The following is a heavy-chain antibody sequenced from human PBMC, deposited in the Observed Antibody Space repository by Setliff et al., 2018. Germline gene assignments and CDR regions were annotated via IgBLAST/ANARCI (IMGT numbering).Heavy chain of an antibody. CDR1: GGTFSSYA. CDR2: IIPIFGTA. Sequence: ASVKVSCKASGGTFSSYAISWVRQAPGQGLEWMGGIIPIFGTANYAQKFQGRVTITADESTSTAYMELGSLRSEDTAVYYCASSRDYNFWGGYYSPLDYWGQGTLVTVSS. V-gene: IGHV1-69*13. J-gene: IGHJ4*02. D-gene: IGHD3-3*01. CDR3: ASSRDYNFWGGYYSPLDY.